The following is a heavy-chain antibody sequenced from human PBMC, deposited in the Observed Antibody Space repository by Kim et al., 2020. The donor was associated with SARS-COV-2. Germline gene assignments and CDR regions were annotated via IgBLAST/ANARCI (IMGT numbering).Heavy chain of an antibody. J-gene: IGHJ4*02. CDR2: ISSSGSTI. V-gene: IGHV3-48*03. Sequence: GGSLRLSCAASGFTFSSYEMNWVRQAPGKGLEWVSYISSSGSTIYYADSVKGRFTISRDNAKNSLYLQMNSLRAEDTAVYYCARGRGGYSYLDYWGQGTLVTVSS. D-gene: IGHD5-12*01. CDR1: GFTFSSYE. CDR3: ARGRGGYSYLDY.